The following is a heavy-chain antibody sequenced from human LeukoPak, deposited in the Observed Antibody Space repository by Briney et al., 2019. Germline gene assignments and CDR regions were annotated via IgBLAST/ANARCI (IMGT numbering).Heavy chain of an antibody. V-gene: IGHV3-48*03. D-gene: IGHD3-3*01. J-gene: IGHJ4*02. CDR3: ARESYYDFWSGYYTGANYFDH. CDR2: ISSSGSSI. Sequence: GGSLRLSCVASGFTFSSYEMNWVRQAPGKGLEWLSYISSSGSSIYYADSVKGRFTISRDNAKNSLYLQVNRLRAEDTAVYYCARESYYDFWSGYYTGANYFDHWGQGTLVTVSS. CDR1: GFTFSSYE.